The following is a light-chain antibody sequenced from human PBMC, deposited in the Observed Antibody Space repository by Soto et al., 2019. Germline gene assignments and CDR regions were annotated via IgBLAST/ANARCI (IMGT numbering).Light chain of an antibody. CDR3: QYRTT. V-gene: IGKV3-11*01. CDR2: DAS. Sequence: EIVLTQSPATLSLSPGERTPLSCRASQSISSYLTWYQHKTGQAPKLLIEDASSRATGIPARFSGSGSGTDFTLTISSLEPEGFAVYYCQYRTTFGQGTRLEIK. CDR1: QSISSY. J-gene: IGKJ5*01.